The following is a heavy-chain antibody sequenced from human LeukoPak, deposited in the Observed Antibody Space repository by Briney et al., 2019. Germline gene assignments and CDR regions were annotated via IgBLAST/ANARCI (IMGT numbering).Heavy chain of an antibody. CDR2: MNPKSGNS. CDR1: GYNFTTYD. J-gene: IGHJ5*02. V-gene: IGHV1-8*01. CDR3: VRDAQVGRDILTGLHTGNWYNP. D-gene: IGHD3-9*01. Sequence: ASVKVSCKASGYNFTTYDINWVRQVTGQGPEWMGWMNPKSGNSGCAQSLQGRLKLTGDTSITTAFMEVSVRSSDDTAVYYCVRDAQVGRDILTGLHTGNWYNPWGQGTLVTVSS.